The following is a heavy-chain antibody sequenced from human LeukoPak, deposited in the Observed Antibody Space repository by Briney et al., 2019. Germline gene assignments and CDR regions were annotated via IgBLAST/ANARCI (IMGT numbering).Heavy chain of an antibody. CDR2: IYYSGST. J-gene: IGHJ4*02. D-gene: IGHD2-21*01. Sequence: AETLSLTCTVSGGSISSYYWSWIRQPPGKGLEWIGYIYYSGSTNYNPSLKSRVTISVDTSKNQFSLKLSSVTAADPAVYYCARDVFLDYWGQGTLVTVSS. V-gene: IGHV4-59*01. CDR1: GGSISSYY. CDR3: ARDVFLDY.